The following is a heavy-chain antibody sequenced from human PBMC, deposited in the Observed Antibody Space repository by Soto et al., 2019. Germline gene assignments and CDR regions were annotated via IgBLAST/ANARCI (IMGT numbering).Heavy chain of an antibody. CDR2: ISAYNGNT. Sequence: ASVKVSCKASGYTFRSSGISWVRQAPGQGLEWMGWISAYNGNTNYAQKLQGRVTMTTDTSTSTAYMELRSLRSDDTAVYYCARQEWPGWFDPWGQGTLVTVSS. D-gene: IGHD3-3*01. CDR3: ARQEWPGWFDP. CDR1: GYTFRSSG. V-gene: IGHV1-18*01. J-gene: IGHJ5*02.